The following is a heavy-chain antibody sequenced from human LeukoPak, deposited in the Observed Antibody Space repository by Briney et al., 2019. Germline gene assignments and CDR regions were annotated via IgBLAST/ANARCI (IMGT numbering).Heavy chain of an antibody. Sequence: PSQTLCLSCGVSGVSVSDGRYYWACIRQHPGQGLEWIGYKYYSGSAKYNPSLKSRLTISIDTSKNQFSLHLSSVTAADTATYYCATPYCSSISCLDVFNMWGQGTRVTVSS. J-gene: IGHJ3*02. V-gene: IGHV4-31*02. CDR2: KYYSGSA. D-gene: IGHD2-2*01. CDR1: GVSVSDGRYY. CDR3: ATPYCSSISCLDVFNM.